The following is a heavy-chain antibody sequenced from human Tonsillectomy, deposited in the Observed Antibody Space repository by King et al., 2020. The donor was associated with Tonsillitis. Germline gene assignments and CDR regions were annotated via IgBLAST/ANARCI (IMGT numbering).Heavy chain of an antibody. D-gene: IGHD4/OR15-4a*01. Sequence: VQLVQSGAEVKKPGESLKISCEGSGYSFTSFWIAWVRQVPGKGLELMGIVYPYDSDTRYSPSFHGQVTISAGESAAYLQWSSLKASDTAIYFCARYNYGAPLDYWGQGTLVTVSS. J-gene: IGHJ4*02. CDR1: GYSFTSFW. CDR2: VYPYDSDT. CDR3: ARYNYGAPLDY. V-gene: IGHV5-51*01.